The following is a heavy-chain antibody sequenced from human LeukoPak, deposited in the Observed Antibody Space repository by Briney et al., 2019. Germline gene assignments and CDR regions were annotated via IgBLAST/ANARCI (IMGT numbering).Heavy chain of an antibody. V-gene: IGHV3-48*01. CDR2: ISSSSSTI. Sequence: PGGSLRLSCAASGFTFSSYSMNWVRQAPGKGLEWVSYISSSSSTIYYADSVKGRFTISRDNAKNSLYLQMNSLRAEDTAVYYCARGFTMLGTDYWGQGTLVTVSS. J-gene: IGHJ4*02. CDR3: ARGFTMLGTDY. D-gene: IGHD3-10*02. CDR1: GFTFSSYS.